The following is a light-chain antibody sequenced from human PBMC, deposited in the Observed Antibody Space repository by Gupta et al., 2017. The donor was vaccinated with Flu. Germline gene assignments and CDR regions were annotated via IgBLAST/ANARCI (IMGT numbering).Light chain of an antibody. V-gene: IGLV3-21*02. CDR3: QVWDGTSDHVV. CDR2: DDS. Sequence: SYVLTQPPSVSVAPGQTARLTCGGNHIATKTVHWYQQRPGQAPVVVVCDDSDRPSGIPERFSGTNSGNTATLTISRVEAGDEGDYYCQVWDGTSDHVVFGGGTKLTVL. CDR1: HIATKT. J-gene: IGLJ2*01.